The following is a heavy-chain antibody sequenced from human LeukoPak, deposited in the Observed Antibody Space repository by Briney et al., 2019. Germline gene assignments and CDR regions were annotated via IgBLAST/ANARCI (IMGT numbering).Heavy chain of an antibody. CDR3: ARPEYYYDSSGYLLKY. Sequence: GESLKISCKGSGYSFTSYWIGWVRQMPGKGLEWMGIIYPGDSDTRYSPSFQGQVTISADKSISTAYLQWSSLKASDTAMYYCARPEYYYDSSGYLLKYWGQGTLVTVSS. V-gene: IGHV5-51*01. CDR2: IYPGDSDT. D-gene: IGHD3-22*01. CDR1: GYSFTSYW. J-gene: IGHJ4*02.